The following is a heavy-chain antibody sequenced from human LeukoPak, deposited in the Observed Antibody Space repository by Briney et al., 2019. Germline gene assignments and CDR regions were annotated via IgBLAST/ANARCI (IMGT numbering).Heavy chain of an antibody. J-gene: IGHJ4*02. CDR1: GASIRSYY. D-gene: IGHD2-21*01. Sequence: PSETLSLTCTVSGASIRSYYWNWIRQFAGKGLEWIGRMYSSGNTDYNPSLQGRVTMSVDTSKNQFSLKLTSVTAADRAIYYCAREASGLLLDWGQGVLVTVS. V-gene: IGHV4-4*07. CDR2: MYSSGNT. CDR3: AREASGLLLD.